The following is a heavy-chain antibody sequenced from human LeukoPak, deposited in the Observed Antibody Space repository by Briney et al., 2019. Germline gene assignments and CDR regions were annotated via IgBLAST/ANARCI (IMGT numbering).Heavy chain of an antibody. Sequence: LSLTCTVSGGSISNSGYYWGWIRQPPGKGLEWVAVTSYDGVNTYYTDSVKGRFTISRDNAMNTLYLQMNSLRAEDTAVYYCARGPDDSSGYYVYWGQGTLVTVSS. D-gene: IGHD3-22*01. CDR2: TSYDGVNT. V-gene: IGHV3-30-3*01. J-gene: IGHJ4*02. CDR1: GGSISNSG. CDR3: ARGPDDSSGYYVY.